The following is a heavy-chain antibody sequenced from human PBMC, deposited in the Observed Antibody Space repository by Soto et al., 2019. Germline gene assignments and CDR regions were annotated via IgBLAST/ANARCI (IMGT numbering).Heavy chain of an antibody. D-gene: IGHD4-17*01. CDR1: GFTFSDYY. CDR3: GRDLATVTPRFDC. V-gene: IGHV3-11*01. CDR2: LSSSGSTI. J-gene: IGHJ4*02. Sequence: QVQLVESGGGLVKPGGSLRLSCAASGFTFSDYYMSWIRQAPGKGLEWVAYLSSSGSTIKYGDSVKGRFTISRDNAKNSLYLQMNSLRVEDTAIYYCGRDLATVTPRFDCWGQGTLVTVSS.